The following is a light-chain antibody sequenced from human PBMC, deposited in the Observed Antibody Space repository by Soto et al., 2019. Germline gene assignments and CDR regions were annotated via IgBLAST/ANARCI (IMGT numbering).Light chain of an antibody. V-gene: IGKV3D-15*01. J-gene: IGKJ1*01. CDR1: QSVANN. CDR2: GSS. CDR3: QQYNNWPPT. Sequence: EIVMTQSPATLSLSPGERATLSCRASQSVANNLAWYQQKPGQAPSLLIYGSSNRATGTPARFSGSGSGTDFTLTISSLQSEDFAVYYCQQYNNWPPTFGQGTKVDNK.